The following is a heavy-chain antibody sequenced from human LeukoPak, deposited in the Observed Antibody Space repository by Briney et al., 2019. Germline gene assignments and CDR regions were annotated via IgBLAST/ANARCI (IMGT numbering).Heavy chain of an antibody. V-gene: IGHV4-59*01. CDR2: MYYSGGT. Sequence: SETLSLTCTVSGGSISTYYWSWIRQPPGTGLEWIGYMYYSGGTNYNPSLKSRVTISVETSKNQFSLKLSSVTAADTAVYYCARDQAAAARYFDLWGRGTLVTVSS. CDR1: GGSISTYY. D-gene: IGHD6-13*01. CDR3: ARDQAAAARYFDL. J-gene: IGHJ2*01.